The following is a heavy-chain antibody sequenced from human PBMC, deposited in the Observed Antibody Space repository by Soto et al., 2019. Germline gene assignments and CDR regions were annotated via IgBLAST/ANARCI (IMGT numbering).Heavy chain of an antibody. CDR2: ISTSSSFI. CDR3: ARDQCRGGSCYSAVS. Sequence: GGSLRLSCAASGFTFSNYAVSWVRQAPGKGLEWVSSISTSSSFIYYADSVKGRFTISRDNAKESLFLQMNSLRAEDTAVYYCARDQCRGGSCYSAVSWGQGTLVTVSS. D-gene: IGHD2-15*01. CDR1: GFTFSNYA. J-gene: IGHJ5*02. V-gene: IGHV3-21*01.